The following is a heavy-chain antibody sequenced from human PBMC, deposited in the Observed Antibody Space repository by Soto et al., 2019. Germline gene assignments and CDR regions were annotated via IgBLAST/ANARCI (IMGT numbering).Heavy chain of an antibody. D-gene: IGHD3-22*01. CDR2: IYNGGST. CDR3: ARDTAAKYYDGRTYYPHFDP. CDR1: GDSVSSVGFH. V-gene: IGHV4-30-4*01. J-gene: IGHJ5*02. Sequence: SETLSLTCTVSGDSVSSVGFHWAWLRRPPGKGLEWIGYIYNGGSTYYRPSLESRMHMSLDATRNHYSLRLTSVTAADTAVYYCARDTAAKYYDGRTYYPHFDPWGQGILVTVSS.